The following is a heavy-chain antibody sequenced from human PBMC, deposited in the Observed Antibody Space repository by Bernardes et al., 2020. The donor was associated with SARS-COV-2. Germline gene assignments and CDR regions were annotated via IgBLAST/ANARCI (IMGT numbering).Heavy chain of an antibody. V-gene: IGHV3-11*03. CDR1: GFTFSDYY. Sequence: GGSLRLSCAAPGFTFSDYYMTWIRQAPGKGLEWVSCISSSTTYTNYADSVKGRFTISRDNAKNSLYLQMNSLRAEDTAVYYCARWDTIFYGVDVWGQGTTVTVSS. CDR2: ISSSTTYT. CDR3: ARWDTIFYGVDV. D-gene: IGHD5-18*01. J-gene: IGHJ6*02.